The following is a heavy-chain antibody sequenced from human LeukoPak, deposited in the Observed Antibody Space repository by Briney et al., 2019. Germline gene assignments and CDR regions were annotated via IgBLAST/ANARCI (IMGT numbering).Heavy chain of an antibody. CDR1: GFTFSSHS. CDR3: ARGSFLAVVGYFDY. J-gene: IGHJ4*02. V-gene: IGHV3-48*01. Sequence: GGSLRLSCAASGFTFSSHSMNWVRQAPGKGLEWVSYVSSSSGTIYYADSVKGRFTISRDNAKNSLYLQMNSLRAEDTAVYYCARGSFLAVVGYFDYWGQGTLVTVSS. CDR2: VSSSSGTI. D-gene: IGHD6-19*01.